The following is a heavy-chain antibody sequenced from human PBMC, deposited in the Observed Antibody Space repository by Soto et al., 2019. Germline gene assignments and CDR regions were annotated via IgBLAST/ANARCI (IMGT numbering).Heavy chain of an antibody. J-gene: IGHJ3*02. CDR2: ISWNSGTI. D-gene: IGHD3-3*01. CDR3: AKAITIFGVGHDAFDI. Sequence: EVQLVESGGGLVQPGRSLRLSCAASGFSFDDYAMHWVRQAPGKGLEWVTGISWNSGTIGYADSVKGRFTISRDNAKNTLYLQMNSLRAEDTAVYYCAKAITIFGVGHDAFDIWGQGTMVTVSS. CDR1: GFSFDDYA. V-gene: IGHV3-9*01.